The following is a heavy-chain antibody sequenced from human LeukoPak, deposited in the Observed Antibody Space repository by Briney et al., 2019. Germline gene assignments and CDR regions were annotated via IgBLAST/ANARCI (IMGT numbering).Heavy chain of an antibody. CDR1: GGSISSYY. CDR2: IYYSGST. D-gene: IGHD1-7*01. V-gene: IGHV4-59*01. CDR3: AWIRTLGGHPNFDY. Sequence: SETLSLTSTVSGGSISSYYWSWVRQPPGKGLEWIGYIYYSGSTSYNPSLKSRVTISVDTSKNQFSLKLSSVTAADTAVYYCAWIRTLGGHPNFDYWGQGTLVTVSS. J-gene: IGHJ4*02.